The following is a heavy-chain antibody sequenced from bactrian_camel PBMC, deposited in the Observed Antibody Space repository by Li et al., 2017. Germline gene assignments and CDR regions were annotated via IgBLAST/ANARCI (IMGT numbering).Heavy chain of an antibody. D-gene: IGHD1*01. J-gene: IGHJ4*01. CDR1: EYTSRSNC. V-gene: IGHV3S1*01. CDR3: AASRGVASFSAMTYAY. Sequence: HVQLVESGGGSVQTGGSLKLSCSSSEYTSRSNCMGWFRQAPGKEREGVARINTRYGVTAYADSVKGRFAISQGNSKNSLYLRMNSLKPEDTAMYYCAASRGVASFSAMTYAYWGQGTQVTVS. CDR2: INTRYGVT.